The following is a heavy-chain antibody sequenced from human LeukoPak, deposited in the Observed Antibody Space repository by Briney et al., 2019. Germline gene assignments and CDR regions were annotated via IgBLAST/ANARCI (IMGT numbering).Heavy chain of an antibody. Sequence: PGGSLRLSCAASGFTFSSYAMHWVRQAPGKGLEWVAVISYDGSNKYYADSVKGRFTISRDNSKNTLYLQMNSLRAEDTAVYYCARDGLRRVPAAIYYYYYYMDVWGKGTTVTVSS. CDR3: ARDGLRRVPAAIYYYYYYMDV. D-gene: IGHD2-2*02. CDR2: ISYDGSNK. V-gene: IGHV3-30*01. J-gene: IGHJ6*03. CDR1: GFTFSSYA.